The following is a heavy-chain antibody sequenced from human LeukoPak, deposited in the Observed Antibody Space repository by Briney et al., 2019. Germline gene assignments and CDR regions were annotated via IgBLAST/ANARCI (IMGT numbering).Heavy chain of an antibody. J-gene: IGHJ6*03. CDR1: GFTVSTNY. D-gene: IGHD5-24*01. Sequence: GGSLRLSCAASGFTVSTNYMTWVRQAPGKGLERVSVVYYGGSTYYADSVKGRFTISRDNPKNTMYLQMNSLRAEDTAVYYCAKDRVEMATIGYYYYYMDVWGKGTTVTVSS. V-gene: IGHV3-53*01. CDR2: VYYGGST. CDR3: AKDRVEMATIGYYYYYMDV.